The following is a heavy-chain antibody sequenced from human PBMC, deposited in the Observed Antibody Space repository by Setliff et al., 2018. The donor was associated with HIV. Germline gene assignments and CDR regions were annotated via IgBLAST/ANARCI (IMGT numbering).Heavy chain of an antibody. J-gene: IGHJ3*02. CDR3: ARDAPPRVGKLELRLGAFDI. D-gene: IGHD1-7*01. CDR2: IYASDNSGST. V-gene: IGHV4-61*09. CDR1: GGSISSGGYY. Sequence: SETLSLTCTVSGGSISSGGYYWSWIRQPAGQGLEWIGHIYASDNSGSTSYNPSLNSRVTISVDTSKNQFSLKLSSVTAADTAVYYCARDAPPRVGKLELRLGAFDIWGQGTMVTVSS.